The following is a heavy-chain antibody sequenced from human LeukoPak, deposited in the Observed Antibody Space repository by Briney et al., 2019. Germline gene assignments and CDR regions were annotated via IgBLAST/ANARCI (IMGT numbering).Heavy chain of an antibody. D-gene: IGHD3-9*01. V-gene: IGHV1-2*02. CDR3: ARDWGNYDILLRFDP. J-gene: IGHJ5*02. CDR2: TNPNSGGT. Sequence: GASVKVSCKASGYTFTGYYMHWVRQAPGQGLEWMGWTNPNSGGTNYAQKFQGRVTMTRDTSISTAYMELSRLRSDDTAVYYCARDWGNYDILLRFDPWGQGTLVTVSS. CDR1: GYTFTGYY.